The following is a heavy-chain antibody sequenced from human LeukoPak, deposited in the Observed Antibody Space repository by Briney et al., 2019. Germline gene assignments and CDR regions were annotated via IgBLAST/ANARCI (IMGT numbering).Heavy chain of an antibody. CDR2: IYYSGST. CDR1: GVSISGFY. D-gene: IGHD1-1*01. V-gene: IGHV4-59*12. J-gene: IGHJ4*02. CDR3: ARGERLGPDY. Sequence: PSETLSLTCAVSGVSISGFYWSWIRQPPGKGLEWIGYIYYSGSTNYTSPLKSRVTISLDTSRNQFSLKVRSMTAADTAVYYCARGERLGPDYWGQGTLVTVSS.